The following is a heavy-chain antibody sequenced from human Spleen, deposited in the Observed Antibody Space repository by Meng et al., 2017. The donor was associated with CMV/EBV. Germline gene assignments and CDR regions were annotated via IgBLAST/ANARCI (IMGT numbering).Heavy chain of an antibody. J-gene: IGHJ4*02. CDR3: AKDRTVVVPSPADY. CDR1: GFTFTTSA. D-gene: IGHD2-15*01. CDR2: VRSKAKNHVA. Sequence: GFTFTTSAIHWVRQASGKGLEWVGRVRSKAKNHVAHYGASVAGRFIMSRDDSKNTAYLQLNSLRADDTAVYYCAKDRTVVVPSPADYWGQGSLVTVSS. V-gene: IGHV3-73*01.